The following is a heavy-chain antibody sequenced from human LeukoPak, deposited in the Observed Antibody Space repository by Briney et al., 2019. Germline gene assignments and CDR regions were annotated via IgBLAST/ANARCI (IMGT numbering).Heavy chain of an antibody. CDR3: ARQSDYYDSSGYYYGMDV. D-gene: IGHD3-22*01. CDR2: IYHSGST. J-gene: IGHJ6*02. Sequence: PSETLSLTCTVSGGTISSGGYYWSWIRQPPGKGLEWIGYIYHSGSTYYNPSLKSRVTISVDTSKNQFSLKLSSVTAADTAVYYCARQSDYYDSSGYYYGMDVWGQGTTVTVSS. CDR1: GGTISSGGYY. V-gene: IGHV4-30-2*01.